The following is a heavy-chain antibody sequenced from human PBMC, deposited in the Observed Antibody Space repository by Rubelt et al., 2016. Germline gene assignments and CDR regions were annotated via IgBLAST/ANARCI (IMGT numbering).Heavy chain of an antibody. CDR2: IYSGGTT. Sequence: GGSLRLSCAASGFNVGSSYMSWVRQAPGKGLEWVSVIYSGGTTHYAESVQGRFTISRDTSKNTLFLQMNSLKGEDTAIFYCAKDKGTSGYPLFDSWGQGLLVTVSS. CDR3: AKDKGTSGYPLFDS. V-gene: IGHV3-53*01. CDR1: GFNVGSSY. J-gene: IGHJ4*02. D-gene: IGHD3-22*01.